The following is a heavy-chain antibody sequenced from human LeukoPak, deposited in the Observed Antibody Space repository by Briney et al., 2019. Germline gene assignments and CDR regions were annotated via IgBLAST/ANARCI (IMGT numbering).Heavy chain of an antibody. CDR2: MNPNSGNT. CDR1: GYTFTSYD. D-gene: IGHD6-13*01. V-gene: IGHV1-8*01. J-gene: IGHJ4*02. CDR3: ARIAAAGNRRLNY. Sequence: GASVKVSCKASGYTFTSYDINWVRQATGQGLEWMGWMNPNSGNTGYAQKFQGRIIVSRNTSICTAYMELSSLTSEDTAIYYCARIAAAGNRRLNYWGQGTLVTVAS.